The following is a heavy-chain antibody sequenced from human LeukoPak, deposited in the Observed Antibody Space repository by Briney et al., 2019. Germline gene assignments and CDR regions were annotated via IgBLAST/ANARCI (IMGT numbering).Heavy chain of an antibody. D-gene: IGHD5-18*01. V-gene: IGHV1-69*04. CDR1: GGTFNSYA. J-gene: IGHJ3*02. CDR3: ARARVTRAFDI. Sequence: SVKVSCKASGGTFNSYAISWVRQAPGQGLEWMGRIIPILGIANYAQKFQGRVTITADKSTSTAYMELSSLRSEDTAVYYCARARVTRAFDIWGQGTMVTVSS. CDR2: IIPILGIA.